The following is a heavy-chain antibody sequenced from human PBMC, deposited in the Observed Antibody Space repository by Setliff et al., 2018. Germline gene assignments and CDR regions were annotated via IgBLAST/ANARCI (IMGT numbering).Heavy chain of an antibody. D-gene: IGHD2-2*01. CDR2: IYPGDSDT. CDR3: TRHEDRNKCTSSSCYRENDAFDV. Sequence: GESLKISCQSSGYIFTNYWIGWVRQMPGKGLEWMGVIYPGDSDTRYSPSFQGQVTISADKSINTAYLQWSSLKASDAAIYYCTRHEDRNKCTSSSCYRENDAFDVWGQGAMVTVSS. V-gene: IGHV5-51*01. CDR1: GYIFTNYW. J-gene: IGHJ3*01.